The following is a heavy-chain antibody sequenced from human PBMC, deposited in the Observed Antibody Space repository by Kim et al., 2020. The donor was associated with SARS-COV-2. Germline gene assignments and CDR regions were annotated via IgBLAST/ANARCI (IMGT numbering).Heavy chain of an antibody. CDR1: GGSFSGYY. D-gene: IGHD6-19*01. Sequence: SETLSLTCAVYGGSFSGYYWSWIRQRPGQGLDWVGEINHSGSTDSNPSLKLRVTITVDTSKTQYSLKLSSVTAAAPAVSYCECAPPLYSSGWFCWFYPWG. J-gene: IGHJ5*02. CDR2: INHSGST. CDR3: ECAPPLYSSGWFCWFYP. V-gene: IGHV4-34*01.